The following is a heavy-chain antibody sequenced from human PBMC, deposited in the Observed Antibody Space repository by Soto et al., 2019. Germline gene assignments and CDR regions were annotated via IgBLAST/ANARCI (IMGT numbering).Heavy chain of an antibody. J-gene: IGHJ4*02. V-gene: IGHV3-23*01. CDR3: AKSPRKAAAGN. Sequence: GGSLRLSCVASGFTFSNYAMSLVRQAPGKGLKWVSTISSSGASTYYADSLRGRFTISRDDSKSTLYLQMNSLRAEDTAVYFCAKSPRKAAAGNWGQGTLVTVSS. D-gene: IGHD6-13*01. CDR2: ISSSGAST. CDR1: GFTFSNYA.